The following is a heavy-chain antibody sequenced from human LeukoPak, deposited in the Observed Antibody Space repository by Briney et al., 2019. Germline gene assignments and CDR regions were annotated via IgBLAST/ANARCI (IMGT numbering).Heavy chain of an antibody. Sequence: GGSLRLSCAAFGFTFSSYDMSWVRQAPGKGLEWVSSFSGRGGGTFYTDSVKGRFTISRDNSKNTLYLQMNSLRAEDTAVYYCANHQVGDYYDSSGKYYFDYWGQGTLVTVSS. D-gene: IGHD3-22*01. CDR2: FSGRGGGT. J-gene: IGHJ4*02. CDR1: GFTFSSYD. CDR3: ANHQVGDYYDSSGKYYFDY. V-gene: IGHV3-23*01.